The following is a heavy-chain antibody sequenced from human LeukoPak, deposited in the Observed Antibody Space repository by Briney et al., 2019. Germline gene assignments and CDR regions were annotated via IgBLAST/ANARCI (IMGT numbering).Heavy chain of an antibody. CDR2: ISGSGGST. V-gene: IGHV3-23*01. Sequence: GGSLRLSCEASGFTFTNAWMNWVRQAPGKGLEWVSAISGSGGSTYYADSVKGRFTISRDNSKNTLYLQMNSLRAEDTAVYYCAKDLGWQLGAFDIWGQGTMVTVSS. D-gene: IGHD6-19*01. CDR3: AKDLGWQLGAFDI. J-gene: IGHJ3*02. CDR1: GFTFTNAW.